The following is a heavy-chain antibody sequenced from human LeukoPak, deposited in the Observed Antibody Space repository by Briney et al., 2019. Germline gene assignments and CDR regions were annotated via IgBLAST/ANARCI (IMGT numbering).Heavy chain of an antibody. Sequence: GGSLRLSCAASGFTFSSYAMTWVRQGPGKGLEWVSAIFGSGGSTYYADSVKGRFTISRDNSKNTLYLQMNSLRAEDTAVYYCAKARGPVATHPDYWGQGTLVTVSS. CDR2: IFGSGGST. V-gene: IGHV3-23*01. CDR1: GFTFSSYA. CDR3: AKARGPVATHPDY. D-gene: IGHD5-12*01. J-gene: IGHJ4*02.